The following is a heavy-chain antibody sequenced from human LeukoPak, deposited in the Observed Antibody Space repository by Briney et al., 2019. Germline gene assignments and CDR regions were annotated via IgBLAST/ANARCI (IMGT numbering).Heavy chain of an antibody. CDR2: ISGSGDST. CDR3: VKEGPARGAFDI. CDR1: GXTFSSYA. D-gene: IGHD3-10*01. Sequence: GGSLRLSCAASGXTFSSYAMRWVRRAPGKGLEWVSSISGSGDSTYYADSVKGRFTISRDNSKNTLYLQMSSLRAEDTAVYYCVKEGPARGAFDIWGQGTMVTVSS. J-gene: IGHJ3*02. V-gene: IGHV3-23*01.